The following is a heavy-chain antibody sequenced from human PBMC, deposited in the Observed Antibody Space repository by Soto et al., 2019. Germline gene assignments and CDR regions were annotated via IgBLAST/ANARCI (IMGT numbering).Heavy chain of an antibody. J-gene: IGHJ3*02. CDR2: ISAYTGNT. CDR3: ARTYYYDSSGYYYKGHDAFDI. CDR1: GYTFTSYG. D-gene: IGHD3-22*01. V-gene: IGHV1-18*04. Sequence: ASVKVSCKASGYTFTSYGISWVRQAPGQGLEWMGWISAYTGNTEYAQKLQGRVTMTTDTSTSTAYMEMRSLRSDDTAVYYCARTYYYDSSGYYYKGHDAFDIRGQGTMVTVSS.